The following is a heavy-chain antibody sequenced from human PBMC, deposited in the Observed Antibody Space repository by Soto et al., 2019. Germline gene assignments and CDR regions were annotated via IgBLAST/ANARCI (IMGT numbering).Heavy chain of an antibody. CDR3: ATGPNLFFDS. CDR2: IYPADFDI. CDR1: GYSFTSYW. J-gene: IGHJ4*02. V-gene: IGHV5-51*01. Sequence: GESLKISCKTSGYSFTSYWIGWVRQMPGKGLDWVGIIYPADFDIRYSPSLQGQVTISADRSISTAYLQWSRQKASDTAMYYCATGPNLFFDSWGQGTLVTVSS. D-gene: IGHD1-1*01.